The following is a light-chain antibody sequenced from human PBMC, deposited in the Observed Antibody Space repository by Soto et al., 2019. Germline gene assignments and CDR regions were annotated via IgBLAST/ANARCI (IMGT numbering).Light chain of an antibody. J-gene: IGKJ2*01. V-gene: IGKV3-15*01. CDR2: GAS. CDR1: QSVSSN. Sequence: EIVMTQSPATLSVSPGDRATLSCRASQSVSSNLAWYQQKAGQAPRLLIHGASTRASGIPARFSGSGSGTEFTLTISSLHSEDFAVYYCQQYNNWPPYTFGQGTKLEIK. CDR3: QQYNNWPPYT.